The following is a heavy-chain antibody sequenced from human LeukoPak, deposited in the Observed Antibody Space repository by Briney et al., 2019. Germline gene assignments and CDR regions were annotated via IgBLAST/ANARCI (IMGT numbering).Heavy chain of an antibody. D-gene: IGHD5-18*01. J-gene: IGHJ2*01. CDR3: AKDADTATIIYWYFDL. CDR1: GFTLSNFG. V-gene: IGHV3-30*18. Sequence: GGSLRLSCTASGFTLSNFGMHWVRQAPGKGLEWVAVISDDGSNTFYADSVKGRFTISRDNSKNTLYLQLNSLRPEDTAVYYCAKDADTATIIYWYFDLWGRGTLITVSS. CDR2: ISDDGSNT.